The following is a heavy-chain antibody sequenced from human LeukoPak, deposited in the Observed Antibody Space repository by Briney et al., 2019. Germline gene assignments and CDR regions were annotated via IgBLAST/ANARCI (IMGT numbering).Heavy chain of an antibody. CDR1: GGSISSSSYY. Sequence: SETLSLTCTVSGGSISSSSYYWGWIRQPPGKGLEWIGSIYYSGSTYYNPSLKSRVTISVDTSKNQFSLKLSFVTAADTAVYYCARHVRTRVFDYWGQGTLVTVSS. CDR2: IYYSGST. D-gene: IGHD2/OR15-2a*01. CDR3: ARHVRTRVFDY. J-gene: IGHJ4*02. V-gene: IGHV4-39*01.